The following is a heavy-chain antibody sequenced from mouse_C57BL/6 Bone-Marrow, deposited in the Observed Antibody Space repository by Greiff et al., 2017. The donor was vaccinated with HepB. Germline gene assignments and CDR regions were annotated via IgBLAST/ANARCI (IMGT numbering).Heavy chain of an antibody. CDR1: GFTFSSYA. V-gene: IGHV5-9-1*02. CDR3: TREGVYYFDY. Sequence: DVMLVESGEGLVKPGGSLKLSCAASGFTFSSYAMSWVRQTPEKRLEWVAYISSGGDYIYYADTVKGRFTISRDNARNTLYLQMSSLKSEDTAMYYCTREGVYYFDYWGQGTTLTVSS. J-gene: IGHJ2*01. CDR2: ISSGGDYI.